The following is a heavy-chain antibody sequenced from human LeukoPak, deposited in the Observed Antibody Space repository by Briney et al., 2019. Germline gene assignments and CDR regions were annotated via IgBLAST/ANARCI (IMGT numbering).Heavy chain of an antibody. V-gene: IGHV1-2*02. D-gene: IGHD1-26*01. J-gene: IGHJ3*01. CDR1: GYTFTGYY. CDR2: INPNSGGP. CDR3: ARTRPAAGSYYAT. Sequence: RRASVKVSCKASGYTFTGYYIHWVRQAPGQGLEWMGWINPNSGGPNYAQNFQGRVTMTRDTSISTAYMELSSLRSDDTAVYYCARTRPAAGSYYATWGQGTMLSVSP.